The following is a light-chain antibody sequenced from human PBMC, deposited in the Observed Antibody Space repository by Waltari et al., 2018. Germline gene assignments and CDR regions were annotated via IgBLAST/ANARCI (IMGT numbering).Light chain of an antibody. J-gene: IGLJ2*01. Sequence: QSVLTQPPSVSGAPGQRVTISCTGSSSNIGAGYDVHWYQQFPGTAPNLLIYGNSNRPSGGPDRFSGSKSGTSASLAITGLQAEDEADYYCQSYDSSQRVVFGGGTKLTVL. CDR3: QSYDSSQRVV. V-gene: IGLV1-40*01. CDR1: SSNIGAGYD. CDR2: GNS.